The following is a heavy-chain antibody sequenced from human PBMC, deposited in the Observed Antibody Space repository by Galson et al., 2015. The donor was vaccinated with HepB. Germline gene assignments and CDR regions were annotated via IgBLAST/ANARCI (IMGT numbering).Heavy chain of an antibody. Sequence: SVKVSCKSSGYTFTSYGISWVRQAPGQGLEWMGWISAYNGNTNYAQKLQGRVTMTTDTSTSTAYMELRSLRSDDTAVYYCARDCVARGAVAAAGTRGCLGYYYYYGMDVWGQGTTVTVSS. CDR2: ISAYNGNT. D-gene: IGHD6-13*01. CDR3: ARDCVARGAVAAAGTRGCLGYYYYYGMDV. J-gene: IGHJ6*02. CDR1: GYTFTSYG. V-gene: IGHV1-18*04.